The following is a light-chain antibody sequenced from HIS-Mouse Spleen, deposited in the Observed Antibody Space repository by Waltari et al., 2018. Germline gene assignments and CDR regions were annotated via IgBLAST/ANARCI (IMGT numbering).Light chain of an antibody. CDR2: DPS. V-gene: IGKV1-33*01. J-gene: IGKJ4*01. CDR1: QDISNY. Sequence: DIQMTQSPSSLSASVGDRVTITCQASQDISNYLNWYQQKPGKAPKLLIYDPSNLETGVPSRYSVSGSGTDFTFTISSLQPEDIATYYCQQYDNLPLTLGGGTKVEIK. CDR3: QQYDNLPLT.